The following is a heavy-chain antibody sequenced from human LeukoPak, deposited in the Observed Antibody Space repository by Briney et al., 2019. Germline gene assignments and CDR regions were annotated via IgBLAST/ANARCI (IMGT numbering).Heavy chain of an antibody. CDR2: INPNSGGT. J-gene: IGHJ4*02. Sequence: AASVKVSCKASGYTFTGYYMHWVRQAPGQGLEWMGWINPNSGGTNYAQKFQGRVTMTRDTSISTAYMELSRLRSDDTAVYYCARGSNDYVWGSYDWGQGTLVTVSS. CDR1: GYTFTGYY. D-gene: IGHD3-16*01. V-gene: IGHV1-2*02. CDR3: ARGSNDYVWGSYD.